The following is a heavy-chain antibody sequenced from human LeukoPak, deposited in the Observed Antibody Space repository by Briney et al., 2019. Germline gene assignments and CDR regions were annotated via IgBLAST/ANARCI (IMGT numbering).Heavy chain of an antibody. J-gene: IGHJ6*03. D-gene: IGHD3-3*02. V-gene: IGHV1-2*02. CDR2: INPNSGGT. CDR3: ARGTFGIRVYYYYYMDV. CDR1: GYTFTGYY. Sequence: ASVKVSCKASGYTFTGYYMHWVRQAPGQGLEWMGWINPNSGGTNYAQKFQGRVTMTRDTSISTAYMELSRLRSDDTAVYYCARGTFGIRVYYYYYMDVWGKGTTVTVSS.